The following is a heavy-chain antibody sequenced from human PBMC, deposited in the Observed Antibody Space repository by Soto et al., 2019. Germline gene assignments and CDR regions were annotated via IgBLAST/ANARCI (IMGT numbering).Heavy chain of an antibody. CDR3: ARDLGSGYDPGDY. J-gene: IGHJ4*02. Sequence: QVQLVQPGAEVKKPGSSVKVSCKASGGTFNSYVFNWVRQAPGQGLEWMGGIISIFGTPNYGQKFQGRVTITADESTSTGFMELSSLTSEDTAIYYCARDLGSGYDPGDYWGQGTLVTVSS. CDR1: GGTFNSYV. D-gene: IGHD5-12*01. CDR2: IISIFGTP. V-gene: IGHV1-69*12.